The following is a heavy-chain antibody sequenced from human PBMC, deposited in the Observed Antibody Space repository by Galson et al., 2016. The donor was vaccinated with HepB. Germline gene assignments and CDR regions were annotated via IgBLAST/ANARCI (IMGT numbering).Heavy chain of an antibody. CDR3: AKDLWGNYGGKTIEF. CDR2: ISYDGTNK. V-gene: IGHV3-30*18. Sequence: SLRLSCAASGFRFDNFGMHWVRQPPGKGLDWVAVISYDGTNKYYGDSVKGRFTISRDDSKNTLFLQMDSLRAEDTAVYYCAKDLWGNYGGKTIEFWGQGTLVTVSS. CDR1: GFRFDNFG. D-gene: IGHD4/OR15-4a*01. J-gene: IGHJ4*02.